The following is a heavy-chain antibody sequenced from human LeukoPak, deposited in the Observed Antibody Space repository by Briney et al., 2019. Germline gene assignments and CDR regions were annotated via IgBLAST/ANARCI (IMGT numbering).Heavy chain of an antibody. CDR3: ARAGYSSGWRYYYYMDV. D-gene: IGHD6-19*01. CDR2: IIPIFGTA. V-gene: IGHV1-69*13. CDR1: GGTFSSYA. Sequence: ASVKVSCKASGGTFSSYAISWVRQAPGQGLEWMGGIIPIFGTANYAQKFQGRVTITADEFTSTAYMELSSLRSEDTAVYYCARAGYSSGWRYYYYMDVWGKGTTVTVSS. J-gene: IGHJ6*03.